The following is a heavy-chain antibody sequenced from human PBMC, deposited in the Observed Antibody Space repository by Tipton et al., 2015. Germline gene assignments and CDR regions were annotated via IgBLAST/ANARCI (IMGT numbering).Heavy chain of an antibody. V-gene: IGHV1-69*01. CDR1: GYTFSSYA. Sequence: QVQLVQSGAEVKKPGASVKVSCKASGYTFSSYAISWVRQAPGQGLEWMGGLIPIFGTANYAQKFQGRVTITADESTSTAYMELSSLRSEDTAVYYCARDVGSGNYYYGMDVGGQGTTVTVSS. D-gene: IGHD2-15*01. J-gene: IGHJ6*02. CDR2: LIPIFGTA. CDR3: ARDVGSGNYYYGMDV.